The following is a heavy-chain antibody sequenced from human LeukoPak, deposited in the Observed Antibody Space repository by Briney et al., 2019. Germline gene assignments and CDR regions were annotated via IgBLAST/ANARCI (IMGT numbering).Heavy chain of an antibody. V-gene: IGHV1-69*02. CDR2: TIPILGIA. J-gene: IGHJ4*02. CDR3: ARAAPYYDFWSGYPFDY. CDR1: GGTFRSYT. Sequence: ASVKVSCKASGGTFRSYTISWVRQAPGQGLEWMGRTIPILGIANYAQKFQGRVTITADKSTSTAYMELSSLRSEDTAVYYCARAAPYYDFWSGYPFDYWGQGTLVTVSS. D-gene: IGHD3-3*01.